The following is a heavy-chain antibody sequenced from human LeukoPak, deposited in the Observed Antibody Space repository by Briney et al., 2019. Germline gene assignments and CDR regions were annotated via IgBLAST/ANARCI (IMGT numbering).Heavy chain of an antibody. CDR1: GGSISSSSYY. D-gene: IGHD3-10*01. CDR3: AGFGSGSYPWYFDY. V-gene: IGHV4-39*07. CDR2: IYYSGST. J-gene: IGHJ4*02. Sequence: PSETLSLTCTVSGGSISSSSYYWGWLRQPPGKGLEWIGSIYYSGSTYYNPSLKSRVTISVDTSKNQFSLKLSSVTAADTAVYYCAGFGSGSYPWYFDYWGQGTLVTVSS.